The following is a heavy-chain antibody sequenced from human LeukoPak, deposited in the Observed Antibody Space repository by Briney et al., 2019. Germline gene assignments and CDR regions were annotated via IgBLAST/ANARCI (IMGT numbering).Heavy chain of an antibody. D-gene: IGHD5-12*01. Sequence: ASVKVSCKASGYTFTGYYMHWVRQAPGQGLEWMGWINPNSGGTNYAQKFQGRVTMTRDTSISTAYMELSRLRSDDTAVYYCARVGDIVATAHFDYWGQGTLVTVSS. V-gene: IGHV1-2*02. CDR1: GYTFTGYY. CDR2: INPNSGGT. CDR3: ARVGDIVATAHFDY. J-gene: IGHJ4*02.